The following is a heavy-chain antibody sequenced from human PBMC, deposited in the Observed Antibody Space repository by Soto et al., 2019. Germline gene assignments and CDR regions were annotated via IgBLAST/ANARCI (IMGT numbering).Heavy chain of an antibody. D-gene: IGHD2-15*01. CDR3: ISHSPEDMKRT. V-gene: IGHV3-73*02. J-gene: IGHJ4*02. CDR2: IRNKVHSYAT. CDR1: GFTFSGSS. Sequence: EVQLVESGGGLVQPGGSLKLSCAASGFTFSGSSVHWVRQASGKGLEWVGRIRNKVHSYATAYAASGRGRFTISRDDSKNTTFLQMKSLNTEDTAVYYCISHSPEDMKRTWGQGTLVTVSS.